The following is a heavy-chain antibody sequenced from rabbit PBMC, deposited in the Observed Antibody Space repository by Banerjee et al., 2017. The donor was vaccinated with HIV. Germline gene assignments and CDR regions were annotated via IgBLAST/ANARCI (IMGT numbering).Heavy chain of an antibody. D-gene: IGHD4-1*01. CDR1: GFDFSSNA. CDR2: IWTDSSGRS. V-gene: IGHV1S45*01. Sequence: QEQLVESGGGLVQPGASLTLTCKASGFDFSSNAMCWVRQAPGKGLEWIAYIWTDSSGRSYYASWAKGRFTISKTSSTTVTLQMTSLTAADTATYFCSRDLAGVTGWNFGLWGPGTLVTVS. J-gene: IGHJ6*01. CDR3: SRDLAGVTGWNFGL.